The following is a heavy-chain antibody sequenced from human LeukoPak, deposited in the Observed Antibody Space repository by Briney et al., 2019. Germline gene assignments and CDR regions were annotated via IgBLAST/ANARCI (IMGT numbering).Heavy chain of an antibody. CDR3: ARPYRNTWHRGSYFDY. CDR1: GDSLNSSRSY. Sequence: SETLSLTCTVSGDSLNSSRSYWGWIRQPPGKGLEWIGSIYYSGSTYYHPSLESRVTISVDPSKNQFSLKLSSVTAADTAVYYCARPYRNTWHRGSYFDYWGQGALVTVSS. V-gene: IGHV4-39*01. J-gene: IGHJ4*02. D-gene: IGHD3-16*01. CDR2: IYYSGST.